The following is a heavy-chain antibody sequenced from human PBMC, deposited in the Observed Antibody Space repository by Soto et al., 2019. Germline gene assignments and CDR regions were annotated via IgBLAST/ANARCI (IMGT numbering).Heavy chain of an antibody. CDR3: ARDSRPYDSSGYDLNWFDP. CDR2: ISSSSSTI. D-gene: IGHD3-22*01. CDR1: GFTFSSYS. V-gene: IGHV3-48*02. Sequence: GSLRLSCAASGFTFSSYSMNWVRQAPGKGLEWVSYISSSSSTIYYADSVKGRFTISRDNAKNSLYLQMNSLRDEDTAVYYCARDSRPYDSSGYDLNWFDPWGQGTLVTVSS. J-gene: IGHJ5*02.